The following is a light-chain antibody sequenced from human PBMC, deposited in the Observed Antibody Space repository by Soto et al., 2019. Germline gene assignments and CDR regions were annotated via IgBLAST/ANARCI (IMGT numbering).Light chain of an antibody. CDR1: QSVSSN. J-gene: IGKJ2*01. Sequence: EIVMTQSPATLSVSPGERATLSCRASQSVSSNLVWYQEKPGQAPRLLIYGSSPRAPGVPARFSGSGSGTEFTLTISSLQSEDFAVYYCQQYSNWPYTFGQGTKLEIK. CDR2: GSS. V-gene: IGKV3-15*01. CDR3: QQYSNWPYT.